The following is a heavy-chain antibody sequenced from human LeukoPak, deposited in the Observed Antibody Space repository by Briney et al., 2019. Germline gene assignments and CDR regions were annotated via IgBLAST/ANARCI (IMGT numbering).Heavy chain of an antibody. Sequence: ASVKVSCKASGYTLTELSMHWERQAPGKGLEWMGGFDPEDGETIYAKKFQGRVTMTEDTSTDTAYMELSSLRSEDTAVYYCATDQLGMAVAGTIDAFDIWGQGTMVTVSS. V-gene: IGHV1-24*01. J-gene: IGHJ3*02. CDR3: ATDQLGMAVAGTIDAFDI. D-gene: IGHD6-19*01. CDR1: GYTLTELS. CDR2: FDPEDGET.